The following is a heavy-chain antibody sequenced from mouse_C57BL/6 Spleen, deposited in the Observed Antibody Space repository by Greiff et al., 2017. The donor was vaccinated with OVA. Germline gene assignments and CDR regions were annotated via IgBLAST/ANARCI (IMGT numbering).Heavy chain of an antibody. V-gene: IGHV5-4*01. D-gene: IGHD5-5*01. CDR2: ISDGGSYT. CDR1: GFTFSSYA. J-gene: IGHJ4*01. CDR3: ARGGLPEYYDAMDD. Sequence: EVQGVESGGGLVKPGGSLKLSCAASGFTFSSYAMSWVRQTPEKRLEWVATISDGGSYTYYPDNVKGRFTISRDNAKNNLYLQMSHLKSEDTAMYYCARGGLPEYYDAMDDWGQGTSVTVSS.